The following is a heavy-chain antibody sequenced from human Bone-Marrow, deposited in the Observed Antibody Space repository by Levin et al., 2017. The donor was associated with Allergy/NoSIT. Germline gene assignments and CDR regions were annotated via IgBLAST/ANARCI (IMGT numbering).Heavy chain of an antibody. Sequence: PGGSLRLSCAASGFAFNKAWMSWVRQAPGKGLTWVAFIWNDGSNKYYADSVEGRFTISRDNSKNTLSLQMNSLGAEDAGVYYCARAGYNDYRVPYYAMDLWGQGTTVTVSS. J-gene: IGHJ6*02. CDR2: IWNDGSNK. CDR1: GFAFNKAW. D-gene: IGHD1-1*01. CDR3: ARAGYNDYRVPYYAMDL. V-gene: IGHV3-33*07.